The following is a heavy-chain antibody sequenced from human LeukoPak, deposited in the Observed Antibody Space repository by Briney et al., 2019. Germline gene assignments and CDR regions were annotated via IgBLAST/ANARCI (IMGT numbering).Heavy chain of an antibody. J-gene: IGHJ6*03. CDR3: ARDRVNWGPGTVYYYYYMDV. V-gene: IGHV3-21*04. Sequence: PGGSLRLSCAASGFTFSIYSMDWVRQAPGKGLEWVSSISSSGSYIYYADSLKGRFTISRDNAKNPLYLQMNSLRAEDTALYYCARDRVNWGPGTVYYYYYMDVWGKGTTVTVSS. CDR1: GFTFSIYS. CDR2: ISSSGSYI. D-gene: IGHD7-27*01.